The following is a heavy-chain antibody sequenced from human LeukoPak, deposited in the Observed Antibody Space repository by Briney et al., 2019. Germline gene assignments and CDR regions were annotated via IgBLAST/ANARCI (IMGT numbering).Heavy chain of an antibody. D-gene: IGHD5-24*01. Sequence: SETLSLTCTVSGGSISTYYWSWIRQPPGKGLEWIGYIYYSGTTNYNPSLKSRVTISVDTSKNQFSLKLSSVTAADTAVYYCARKRWLQPFDPWGQGTLVTVSS. V-gene: IGHV4-59*01. CDR2: IYYSGTT. J-gene: IGHJ5*02. CDR3: ARKRWLQPFDP. CDR1: GGSISTYY.